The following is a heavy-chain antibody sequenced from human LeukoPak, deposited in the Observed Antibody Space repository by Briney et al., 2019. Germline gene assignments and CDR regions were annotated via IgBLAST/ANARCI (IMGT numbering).Heavy chain of an antibody. V-gene: IGHV4-39*01. CDR2: IYYSGST. CDR3: APRYYYDSSGSSHPY. Sequence: SETLSLTCTVSGGSISSSSYYWGWIRQPPGKGLEWIGSIYYSGSTYYNPSLKSRVTISVDTSKNQFSLKLSSVTAAGTAVYYCAPRYYYDSSGSSHPYWGQGTLVTVSS. CDR1: GGSISSSSYY. J-gene: IGHJ4*02. D-gene: IGHD3-22*01.